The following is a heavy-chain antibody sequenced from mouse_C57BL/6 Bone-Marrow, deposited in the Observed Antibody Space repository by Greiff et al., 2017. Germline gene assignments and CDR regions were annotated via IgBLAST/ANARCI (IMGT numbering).Heavy chain of an antibody. CDR3: ARWLRQTGYYAMDY. J-gene: IGHJ4*01. CDR1: GFSLTSYG. CDR2: IWSGGST. Sequence: QVQLQQSGPGLVQPSQSLSITCTVSGFSLTSYGVHWVRQSPGKGLEWLGVIWSGGSTDYNAAFISRLSISKDNSKSQVFFKMNSLQADDTAIYYCARWLRQTGYYAMDYWGQGTSVTVSS. V-gene: IGHV2-2*01. D-gene: IGHD2-2*01.